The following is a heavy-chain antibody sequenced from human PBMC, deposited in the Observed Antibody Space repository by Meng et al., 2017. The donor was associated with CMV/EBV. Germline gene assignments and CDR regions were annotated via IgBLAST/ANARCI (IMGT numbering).Heavy chain of an antibody. J-gene: IGHJ6*02. CDR3: ASAYSSSPKNYYYYGMDV. CDR2: INPIFGTA. D-gene: IGHD6-13*01. Sequence: SVTVSCKASGCTFSSYAISWVRQAPGQGLEWMGGINPIFGTANYAQKFQGRVTITTDESTSTAYMELSSLRSEDTAVYYCASAYSSSPKNYYYYGMDVWGQGTTVTVSS. CDR1: GCTFSSYA. V-gene: IGHV1-69*05.